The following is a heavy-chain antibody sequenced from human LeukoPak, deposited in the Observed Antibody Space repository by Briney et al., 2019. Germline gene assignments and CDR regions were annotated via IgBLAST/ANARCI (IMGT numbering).Heavy chain of an antibody. Sequence: ASVKVSCKVSGYTLTELSMHWVRQAPGKGLEWMGGFDPEDGETIYAQKFQGRVTMTEDTSTDTAYRELSSLRSEDTAVYYCATVWFGENYFDYWGQGTLVTVSS. J-gene: IGHJ4*02. D-gene: IGHD3-10*01. V-gene: IGHV1-24*01. CDR2: FDPEDGET. CDR3: ATVWFGENYFDY. CDR1: GYTLTELS.